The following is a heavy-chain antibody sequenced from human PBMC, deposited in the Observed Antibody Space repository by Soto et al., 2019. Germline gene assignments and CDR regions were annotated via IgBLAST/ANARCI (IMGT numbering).Heavy chain of an antibody. V-gene: IGHV4-59*01. J-gene: IGHJ4*02. Sequence: SETLSLTCTVSGGSISSYYWSWIRQPPGKGLEWIGYIYYSGSTNYNPSLKGRVTISVDTSKNQFSLKLSSVTAADTAVYYCARVVAGDFDYWGQGTLVTVSS. CDR1: GGSISSYY. D-gene: IGHD6-19*01. CDR2: IYYSGST. CDR3: ARVVAGDFDY.